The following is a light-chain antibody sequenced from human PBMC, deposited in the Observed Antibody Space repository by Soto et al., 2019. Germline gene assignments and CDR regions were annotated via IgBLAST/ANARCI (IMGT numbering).Light chain of an antibody. Sequence: QSVLTQSSSASASLGCSVKLTCTLSSGHSSYIIAWHQQQPGKAPRYLMKLEGSGSYNKGSGVPDRFSGSSSGADRYLTISNLQFEDEADYYCETWDSDTHTVFGGGTKLTVL. CDR1: SGHSSYI. CDR3: ETWDSDTHTV. CDR2: LEGSGSY. V-gene: IGLV4-60*02. J-gene: IGLJ3*02.